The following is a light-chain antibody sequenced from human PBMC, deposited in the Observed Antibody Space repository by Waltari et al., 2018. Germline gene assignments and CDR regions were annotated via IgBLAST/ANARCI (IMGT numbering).Light chain of an antibody. CDR1: NIASKS. Sequence: SYVLTQPPSVSVAPGETARITCGGNNIASKSVHWYRQRPGQAPVVVISYDTDRAAGIPERFSGSNSGNTATLTISRVEAGDEADYYCQVWDANTDPGVFGTGTEVTVL. V-gene: IGLV3-21*01. CDR3: QVWDANTDPGV. J-gene: IGLJ1*01. CDR2: YDT.